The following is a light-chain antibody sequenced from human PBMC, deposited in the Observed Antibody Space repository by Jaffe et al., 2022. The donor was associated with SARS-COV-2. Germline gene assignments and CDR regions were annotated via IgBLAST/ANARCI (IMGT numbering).Light chain of an antibody. J-gene: IGKJ3*01. Sequence: DIQMTQSPSSLSASLGDRVTITCRASQSISTHLNWYQHKPGRAPRLLIYAASILQSGVPSRFSGSGSGTDFTLTISSLRPEDFATYYCQQSYNTLTFGPGTRLEIK. CDR1: QSISTH. V-gene: IGKV1-39*01. CDR2: AAS. CDR3: QQSYNTLT.